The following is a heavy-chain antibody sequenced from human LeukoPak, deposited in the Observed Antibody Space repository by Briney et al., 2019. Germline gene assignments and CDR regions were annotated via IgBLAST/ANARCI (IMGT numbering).Heavy chain of an antibody. D-gene: IGHD6-19*01. CDR2: IKEDGSEK. CDR1: GFTFNRDW. J-gene: IGHJ4*02. CDR3: VTKEPSTSGWSY. V-gene: IGHV3-7*01. Sequence: GGSLRLSCTAAGFTFNRDWTAWVRQAPGKGLEWVANIKEDGSEKNYVDSVKGRFTISRDNAENSVYLQMNDLRAEDTGVYYCVTKEPSTSGWSYWGQGTLVTVSS.